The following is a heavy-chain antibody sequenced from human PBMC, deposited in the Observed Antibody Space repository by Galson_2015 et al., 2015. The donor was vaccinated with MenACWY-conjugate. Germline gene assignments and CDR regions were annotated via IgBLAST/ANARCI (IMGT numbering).Heavy chain of an antibody. V-gene: IGHV3-48*04. CDR1: GFTFSSYT. CDR3: ARDLYGPYAIDY. D-gene: IGHD4-17*01. CDR2: ISSSSSTI. Sequence: SLRLSCAASGFTFSSYTMNWVRQAPGKGLEWISHISSSSSTIYYTNSVKGRFTISRDNANNSLYLEMNSLRVEDTAVYYCARDLYGPYAIDYWGQGTLVTVSS. J-gene: IGHJ4*02.